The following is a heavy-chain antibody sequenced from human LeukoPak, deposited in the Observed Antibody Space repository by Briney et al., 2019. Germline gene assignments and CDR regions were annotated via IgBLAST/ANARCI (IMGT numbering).Heavy chain of an antibody. D-gene: IGHD1-1*01. V-gene: IGHV3-33*01. CDR1: GFTFRSYA. CDR3: KQLARDY. Sequence: SGGSLRLSCATSGFTFRSYAMHWVRQSPGKGLEWVAQIWYDGSNKYYADSVKGRFSVSRDNSKNTLYLQMNSLRAEDTAAYYCKQLARDYWGQGALVTVSS. CDR2: IWYDGSNK. J-gene: IGHJ4*02.